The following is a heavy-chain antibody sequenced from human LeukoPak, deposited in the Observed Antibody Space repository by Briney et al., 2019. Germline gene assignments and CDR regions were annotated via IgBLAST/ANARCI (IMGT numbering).Heavy chain of an antibody. CDR1: GFPFGSYV. V-gene: IGHV3-23*01. CDR3: GKNVRRLGDHDY. J-gene: IGHJ4*02. Sequence: SGGSLRLSCVASGFPFGSYVMSWVRQAPGKGLEWVSLISGSTTVIYYADSVKGRFTISRDNSRNTLYLQMNSLRVDDTAVYYCGKNVRRLGDHDYWGQGTLVTVSS. D-gene: IGHD3-10*02. CDR2: ISGSTTVI.